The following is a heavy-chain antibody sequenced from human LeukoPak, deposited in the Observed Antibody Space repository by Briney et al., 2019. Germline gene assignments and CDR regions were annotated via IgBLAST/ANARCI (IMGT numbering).Heavy chain of an antibody. D-gene: IGHD5-18*01. CDR1: GFTFSSYG. V-gene: IGHV3-30*02. Sequence: PGGSLRLSCAASGFTFSSYGMHWVRQDPGKGLEWVAFIRYDGSNKYYADSVKGRFTISRDNSKNTLYLQMNSLRAEDTAVYYCAKDLNQRIQLWLPNFDYWGQGTLVTVSS. CDR2: IRYDGSNK. CDR3: AKDLNQRIQLWLPNFDY. J-gene: IGHJ4*02.